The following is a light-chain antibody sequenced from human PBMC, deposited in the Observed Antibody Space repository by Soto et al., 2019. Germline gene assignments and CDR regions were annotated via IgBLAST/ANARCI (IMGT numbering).Light chain of an antibody. J-gene: IGKJ1*01. Sequence: EIVLTQSPGTLALSPGEGATLSCRASQSVSKYLAWYQQKPGQAPRLLIYGASSRATGIPDSFSGNGSGTNFTLTISRLEPEDFAVYYCQQYGGSPQTFGQGTKGDIK. CDR1: QSVSKY. CDR2: GAS. CDR3: QQYGGSPQT. V-gene: IGKV3-20*01.